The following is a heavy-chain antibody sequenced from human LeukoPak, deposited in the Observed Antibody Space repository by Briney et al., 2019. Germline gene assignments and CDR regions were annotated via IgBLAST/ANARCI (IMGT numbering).Heavy chain of an antibody. Sequence: GGSLRLSCVVSGLTISGNYMSWVRQAPGKGLEWVSIIYAGGSTYYADSVKGRLTISRDDSKNTLYLQMDSLRAEDTAIYYCARAPTVTTIFDSWGQGTLVTVSS. J-gene: IGHJ5*01. CDR2: IYAGGST. D-gene: IGHD4-17*01. CDR3: ARAPTVTTIFDS. CDR1: GLTISGNY. V-gene: IGHV3-53*01.